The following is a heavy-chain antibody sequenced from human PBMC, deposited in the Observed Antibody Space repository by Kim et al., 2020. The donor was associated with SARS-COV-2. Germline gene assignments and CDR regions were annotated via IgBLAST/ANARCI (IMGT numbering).Heavy chain of an antibody. CDR2: INIDGSST. D-gene: IGHD4-4*01. V-gene: IGHV3-74*01. CDR3: ARDHFTVNDY. Sequence: GGSLRRSCAASGLTFSSYWMHWVRQAPGKGLVWVSRINIDGSSTSYADSVKGRFTISRDNAKNTLYLQMNSLRAEDTAVYYCARDHFTVNDYWGQGTLVT. J-gene: IGHJ4*02. CDR1: GLTFSSYW.